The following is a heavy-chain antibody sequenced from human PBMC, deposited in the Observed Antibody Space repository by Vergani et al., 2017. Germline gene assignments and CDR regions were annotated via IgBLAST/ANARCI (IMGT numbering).Heavy chain of an antibody. J-gene: IGHJ4*02. CDR1: GFTFSSYE. CDR2: ISSSGSTI. D-gene: IGHD1-26*01. Sequence: EVQLVESGGGLVQPGGSLRLSCAASGFTFSSYEMNWVRQAPGKGLEWVSYISSSGSTIYYADSVKGRFTISRDNAKNSLYLQMNSLRAEDTAVYYCARGYSGSSYYFDYWGRGTLVTVSS. CDR3: ARGYSGSSYYFDY. V-gene: IGHV3-48*03.